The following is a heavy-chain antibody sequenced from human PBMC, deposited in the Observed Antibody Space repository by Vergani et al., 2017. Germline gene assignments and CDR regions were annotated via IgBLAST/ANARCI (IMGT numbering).Heavy chain of an antibody. CDR2: IRYDGSNK. CDR3: AKDTRLGYCSGCSCYEPYY. V-gene: IGHV3-30*02. CDR1: GFTFSSYG. J-gene: IGHJ4*02. Sequence: QVQLVESGGGVVQPGGSLRLSCAASGFTFSSYGMHWVRQAPGKGLEWVAFIRYDGSNKYYADSVKGRFTISRDNSKNTLYLQMNSLRAEDTAVYYCAKDTRLGYCSGCSCYEPYYWGQGTLVTGSS. D-gene: IGHD2-15*01.